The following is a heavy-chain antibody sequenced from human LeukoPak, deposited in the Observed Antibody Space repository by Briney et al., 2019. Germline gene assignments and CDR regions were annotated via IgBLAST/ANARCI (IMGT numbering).Heavy chain of an antibody. Sequence: SETPSLTCTVSGGSISSYYWSWIRQPPGKGLEWIGYIYTSGSTNYNPSLKSRVTISVDTSKNQFSLKLGSVTAADTAVYYCARRGYSGYEMSSWGQGTLVTVSS. J-gene: IGHJ5*02. CDR1: GGSISSYY. V-gene: IGHV4-4*09. CDR2: IYTSGST. CDR3: ARRGYSGYEMSS. D-gene: IGHD5-12*01.